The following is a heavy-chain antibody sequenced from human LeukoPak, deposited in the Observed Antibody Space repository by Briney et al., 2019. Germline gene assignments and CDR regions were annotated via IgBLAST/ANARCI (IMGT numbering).Heavy chain of an antibody. CDR3: ARNLQYYDSSGGFNDY. CDR1: GFTFSSYS. Sequence: GGSLRLSCAASGFTFSSYSMNWVRQAPGKGLEWVSSISSSSSYIYYADSVKGRFTISRDNAKNSLYLQMNSLRAEDTAVYYCARNLQYYDSSGGFNDYWGQGTLVTVSS. J-gene: IGHJ4*02. D-gene: IGHD3-22*01. CDR2: ISSSSSYI. V-gene: IGHV3-21*01.